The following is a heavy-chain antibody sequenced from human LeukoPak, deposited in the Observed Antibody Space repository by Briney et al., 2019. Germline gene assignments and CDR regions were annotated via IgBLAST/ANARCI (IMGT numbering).Heavy chain of an antibody. Sequence: PGGSLRLSCAASGFTVSSNYMSWVRQAPGKGLEWVSYISSSSSTIYYADSVKGRFTISRDNAKNSLYLQMNSLRAEDTAVYYCARDQLVLGWAYYGMDVWGQGTTVTVSS. V-gene: IGHV3-48*01. CDR1: GFTVSSNY. D-gene: IGHD6-6*01. J-gene: IGHJ6*02. CDR3: ARDQLVLGWAYYGMDV. CDR2: ISSSSSTI.